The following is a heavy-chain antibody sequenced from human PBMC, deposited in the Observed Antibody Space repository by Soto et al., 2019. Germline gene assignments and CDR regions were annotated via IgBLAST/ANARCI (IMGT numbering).Heavy chain of an antibody. J-gene: IGHJ4*02. D-gene: IGHD3-22*01. CDR2: IVVGSGNT. CDR1: GFTFTSSA. V-gene: IGHV1-58*02. Sequence: ASVKVSCKASGFTFTSSAMQWVRQARGQRLEWIGWIVVGSGNTNYAQKFQERVTITRDMSTSTAYMELSSLRSEDTAAYYCAAEETSYYYDSSGYYKLWGQGTLVTVSS. CDR3: AAEETSYYYDSSGYYKL.